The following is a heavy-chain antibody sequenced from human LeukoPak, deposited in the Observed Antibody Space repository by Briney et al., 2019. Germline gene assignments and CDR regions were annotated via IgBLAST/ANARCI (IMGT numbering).Heavy chain of an antibody. D-gene: IGHD1-26*01. CDR1: GDSISYYY. Sequence: PSETLSLTCTVSGDSISYYYWSWIRQPPGKRLEWIGYIYYNGTTNYSPSLKSRVTLSVDTSKSQFSLKLSSVTAADTAVYYCARRMGDWGQGTLVTVSS. CDR3: ARRMGD. V-gene: IGHV4-59*12. CDR2: IYYNGTT. J-gene: IGHJ4*02.